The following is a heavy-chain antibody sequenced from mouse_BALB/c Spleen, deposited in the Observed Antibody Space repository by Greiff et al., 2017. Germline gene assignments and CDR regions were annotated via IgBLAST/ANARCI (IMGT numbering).Heavy chain of an antibody. J-gene: IGHJ3*01. CDR3: ARGYYDRAWFAY. CDR1: GDSITSGY. Sequence: EVHLVESGPSLVKPSQTLSLTCSVTGDSITSGYWNWIRKFPGNKLEYMGYISYSGSTYYNPSLKSRISITRDTSKNQYYLQLNSVTTEDTATYYCARGYYDRAWFAYWGQGTLVTVSA. CDR2: ISYSGST. D-gene: IGHD2-4*01. V-gene: IGHV3-8*02.